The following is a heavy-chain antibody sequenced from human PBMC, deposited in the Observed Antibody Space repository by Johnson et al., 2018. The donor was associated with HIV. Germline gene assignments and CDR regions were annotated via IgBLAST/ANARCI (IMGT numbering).Heavy chain of an antibody. CDR3: ARRADAFDI. V-gene: IGHV3-30*14. Sequence: QVQLVESGGGVVQPGRSLSLSCAASGFTFSSYAMHWVRQAPGKGLEWVAVISYDGTDKFYATSVKGRFTVSRDNSNNILYLQMNSLRAGDTAVYYCARRADAFDIWGQGTMVTVSS. CDR2: ISYDGTDK. J-gene: IGHJ3*02. CDR1: GFTFSSYA.